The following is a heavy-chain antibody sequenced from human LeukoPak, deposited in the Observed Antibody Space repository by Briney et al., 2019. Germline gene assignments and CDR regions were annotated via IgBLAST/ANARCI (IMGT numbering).Heavy chain of an antibody. J-gene: IGHJ4*02. CDR1: GGYISGYY. V-gene: IGHV4-4*07. D-gene: IGHD5-18*01. Sequence: SETLSLTCTVSGGYISGYYWSWIRQPAGKGLEWIGLIYSSGSTNYNPSLGSRVTMSVDTSKHQFSLKLTSVTAADTAVYHCARDMHSFGYYFDYWGQGILVTVSS. CDR2: IYSSGST. CDR3: ARDMHSFGYYFDY.